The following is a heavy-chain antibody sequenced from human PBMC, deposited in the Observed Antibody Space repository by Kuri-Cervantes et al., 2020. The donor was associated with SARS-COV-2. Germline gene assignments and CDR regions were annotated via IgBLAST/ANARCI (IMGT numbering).Heavy chain of an antibody. V-gene: IGHV3-21*04. CDR2: ISSSSSYI. Sequence: LSLTCAASGFTFSSYSMNWVRQAPGKGLEWVSSISSSSSYIHYADSVKGRFTISRDNAKNSLYLQMNSLRAEDTALYYCAKFPTYYCSSTSCYTDDAFDIWGQGTMVTVSS. J-gene: IGHJ3*02. CDR3: AKFPTYYCSSTSCYTDDAFDI. CDR1: GFTFSSYS. D-gene: IGHD2-2*02.